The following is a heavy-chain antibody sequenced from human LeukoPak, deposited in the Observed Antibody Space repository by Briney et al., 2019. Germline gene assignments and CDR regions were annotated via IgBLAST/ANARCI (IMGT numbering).Heavy chain of an antibody. CDR2: IIPIFGTA. D-gene: IGHD2-2*01. J-gene: IGHJ6*03. Sequence: ASVKVSCKASGGTFSSYAISWVRQAPGQGLEWMGGIIPIFGTANYAQKFQGRVTITADESTSTAYMELSSLRSEDTAVYYCARVGCSSTSCSRYYYYYMDVWSKGTTVTVSS. CDR1: GGTFSSYA. V-gene: IGHV1-69*13. CDR3: ARVGCSSTSCSRYYYYYMDV.